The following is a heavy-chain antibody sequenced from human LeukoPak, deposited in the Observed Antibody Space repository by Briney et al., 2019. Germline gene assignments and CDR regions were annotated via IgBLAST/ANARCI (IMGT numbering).Heavy chain of an antibody. D-gene: IGHD1-14*01. Sequence: GASVKVSCKTSGYPFTTWEINWVRQAAGQGLEWMGWVHPSSGDTDYAQRFQGRVTMTRDTSTSTVYMELRGLRYDDTAVYFCARGPRNDPWGQGTLVTVSS. V-gene: IGHV1-8*01. CDR2: VHPSSGDT. CDR3: ARGPRNDP. J-gene: IGHJ5*02. CDR1: GYPFTTWE.